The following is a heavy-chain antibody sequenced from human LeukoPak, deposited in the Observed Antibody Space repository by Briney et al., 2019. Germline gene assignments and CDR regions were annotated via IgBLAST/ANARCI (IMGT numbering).Heavy chain of an antibody. Sequence: GASVKVSCKASGYTFTSYYMHWVRQAPGQGLEWMGIINPSGGSTSYAQKFQGRVTMTRDMSTSTVYMELSSLRSEDTAVYYCAREPRGIAAANHAFDIWGQGTMVTVSS. CDR3: AREPRGIAAANHAFDI. D-gene: IGHD6-13*01. J-gene: IGHJ3*02. CDR1: GYTFTSYY. CDR2: INPSGGST. V-gene: IGHV1-46*01.